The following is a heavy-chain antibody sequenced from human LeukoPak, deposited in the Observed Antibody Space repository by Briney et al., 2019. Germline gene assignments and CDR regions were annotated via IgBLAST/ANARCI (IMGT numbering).Heavy chain of an antibody. Sequence: SVKVSCKASGGTFSSYAISWVRRAPGQGLEWMGGIIPIFGTANYAQKFQGRVTITADESTSTAYMELSSLGSEDTAVYYCARSTVALLPYYYYGMDVWGQGTTVTVSS. CDR2: IIPIFGTA. CDR1: GGTFSSYA. D-gene: IGHD4-23*01. CDR3: ARSTVALLPYYYYGMDV. J-gene: IGHJ6*02. V-gene: IGHV1-69*13.